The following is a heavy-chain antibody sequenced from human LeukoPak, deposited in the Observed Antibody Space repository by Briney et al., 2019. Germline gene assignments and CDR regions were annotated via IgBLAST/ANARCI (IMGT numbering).Heavy chain of an antibody. D-gene: IGHD4-17*01. J-gene: IGHJ6*03. CDR2: IYYSGST. V-gene: IGHV4-39*07. CDR3: ARGIPNYYGETPALSPIGSYMDV. CDR1: GGSISSSSYY. Sequence: PSETLSLTCTVSGGSISSSSYYWGWIRQPPGKGLEWIGSIYYSGSTNYNPSLKSRVTISVDTSKNQFSLKLSSVTAADTAVYYCARGIPNYYGETPALSPIGSYMDVWGKGTTVTVSS.